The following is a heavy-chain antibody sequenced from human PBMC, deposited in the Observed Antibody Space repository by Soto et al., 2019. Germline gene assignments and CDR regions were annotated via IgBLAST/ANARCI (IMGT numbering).Heavy chain of an antibody. CDR2: IIPIFGTA. CDR1: GGIFTRYD. Sequence: QVQLVQSGAEVKTPGSSVKVSCKASGGIFTRYDIRWVRQAPGQGLEWMGAIIPIFGTANHAQKFQGRVTITADATTSTAYMELSSLRSEDTAMYYCAINEGRDVSTFDYWGQGTLVTVSS. V-gene: IGHV1-69*01. CDR3: AINEGRDVSTFDY. D-gene: IGHD3-10*02. J-gene: IGHJ4*02.